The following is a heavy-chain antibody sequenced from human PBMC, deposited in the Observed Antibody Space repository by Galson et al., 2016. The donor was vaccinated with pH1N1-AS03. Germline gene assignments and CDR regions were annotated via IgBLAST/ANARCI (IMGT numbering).Heavy chain of an antibody. CDR3: ARMRVVAASDTSGYYYFDF. CDR2: VSHDGNT. V-gene: IGHV4-59*08. J-gene: IGHJ4*02. CDR1: GGSITTDY. D-gene: IGHD3-22*01. Sequence: TLSLTCSVSGGSITTDYWNWIRQPPGKGLEWIGYVSHDGNTNYNPSLYSRVTMSVDTSKNQFSLKLNSVSAADTAVYYCARMRVVAASDTSGYYYFDFWGQGALVTVSS.